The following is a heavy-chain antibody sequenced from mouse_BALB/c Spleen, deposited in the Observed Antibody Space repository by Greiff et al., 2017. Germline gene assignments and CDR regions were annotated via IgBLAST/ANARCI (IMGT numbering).Heavy chain of an antibody. V-gene: IGHV2-2*02. CDR2: IWSGGST. J-gene: IGHJ2*01. CDR3: ARKNYYGFDY. CDR1: GFSLTSYG. D-gene: IGHD1-1*01. Sequence: QVQLKESGPGLVAPSQSLSITCTVSGFSLTSYGVSWVRQPPGKGLEWLGVIWSGGSTDYNAAFISRLSISKDNSKSQVFFKMNSLQANDTAIYYCARKNYYGFDYWGQGTTLTVSS.